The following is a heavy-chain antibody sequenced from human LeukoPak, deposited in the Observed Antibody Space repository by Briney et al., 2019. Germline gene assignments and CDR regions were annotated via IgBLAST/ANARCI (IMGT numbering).Heavy chain of an antibody. CDR3: ARDPHYPANSI. CDR2: IIPILGIA. J-gene: IGHJ4*02. CDR1: GGTFSSYA. V-gene: IGHV1-69*04. D-gene: IGHD3-3*02. Sequence: GASVKVSCKASGGTFSSYAISWVRQAPGQGLEWMGRIIPILGIANYAQKFQGRVTITADKSTSTAYMELSSLRSEDTAVYYCARDPHYPANSIWGQGTLVTVSS.